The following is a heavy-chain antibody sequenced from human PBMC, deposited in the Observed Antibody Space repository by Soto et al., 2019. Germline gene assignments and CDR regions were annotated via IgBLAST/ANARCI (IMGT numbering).Heavy chain of an antibody. CDR2: FNPDNGNT. V-gene: IGHV1-3*01. CDR1: GYTFTRYT. CDR3: ARGMATGHLDP. J-gene: IGHJ5*02. D-gene: IGHD2-8*01. Sequence: SVKVSCKASGYTFTRYTMNWVRQAPGQRLEWMGWFNPDNGNTKSSQKFQDRVIITRDTSASTAYMDLSSLRSEDTAVYSCARGMATGHLDPWGQGTLVTVSS.